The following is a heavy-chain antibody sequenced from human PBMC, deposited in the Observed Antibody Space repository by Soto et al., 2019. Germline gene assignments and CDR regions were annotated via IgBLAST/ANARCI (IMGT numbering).Heavy chain of an antibody. Sequence: QVQLQQWGAGLLKPSETLSLTCAVSGEPFTDHFCTWIRQAPGKGLEWIGEINHGGRTYFNPSLKGRGTLSVDTSKNQFSLVLVSLTAADTGVYYCARGLVTNYYYYGAEVWGQGTRVTVSS. CDR3: ARGLVTNYYYYGAEV. CDR2: INHGGRT. D-gene: IGHD2-8*01. CDR1: GEPFTDHF. V-gene: IGHV4-34*02. J-gene: IGHJ6*02.